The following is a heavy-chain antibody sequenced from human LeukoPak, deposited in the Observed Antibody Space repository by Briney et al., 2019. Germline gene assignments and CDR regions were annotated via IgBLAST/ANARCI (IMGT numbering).Heavy chain of an antibody. V-gene: IGHV4-39*01. J-gene: IGHJ5*02. CDR2: IYYSGST. CDR3: ARVPAAFTYYYDSSGYYNNWFDP. D-gene: IGHD3-22*01. Sequence: SETLSLTCTVSGGSISSSSYYWGWIRQPPGKGLEWIGGIYYSGSTYYNPSLKSRVTISVDTSKNQFSLKLSSVTAADTAVYYCARVPAAFTYYYDSSGYYNNWFDPWGQGTLVTVSS. CDR1: GGSISSSSYY.